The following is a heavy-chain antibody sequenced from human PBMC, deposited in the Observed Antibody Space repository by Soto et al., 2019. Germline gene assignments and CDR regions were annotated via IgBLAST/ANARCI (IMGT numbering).Heavy chain of an antibody. CDR2: INHSGST. CDR1: VGTFSGYH. J-gene: IGHJ6*02. CDR3: ARVGIAATATGMYV. Sequence: PSETLSLTCAVYVGTFSGYHWSWLRQPPGKGLEWIGEINHSGSTNYNPSLKSRVTISVDTSKNQFSLKLSSVTAADTAVYYCARVGIAATATGMYVLCQGTALTISS. V-gene: IGHV4-34*01. D-gene: IGHD6-25*01.